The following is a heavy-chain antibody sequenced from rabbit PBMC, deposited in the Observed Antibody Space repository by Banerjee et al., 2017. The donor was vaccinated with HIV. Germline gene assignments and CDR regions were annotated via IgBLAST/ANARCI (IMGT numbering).Heavy chain of an antibody. Sequence: QSLEESGGDLVQPGASLTLTCKASGFDFSSNVIYWVRQAPGKGLEWIGTIYDGISGSTHDASWAKGRFTISKTTSTTVFLQMTSLTAADTATYFCARRLVAGVLDLWGQGTLVTV. D-gene: IGHD3-3*01. V-gene: IGHV1S40*01. CDR1: GFDFSSNV. J-gene: IGHJ3*01. CDR2: IYDGISGST. CDR3: ARRLVAGVLDL.